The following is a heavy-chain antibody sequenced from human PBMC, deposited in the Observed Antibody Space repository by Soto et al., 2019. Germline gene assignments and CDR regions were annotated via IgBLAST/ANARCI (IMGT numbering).Heavy chain of an antibody. D-gene: IGHD2-21*01. CDR3: AKDAVYKDGLWLMDQ. J-gene: IGHJ4*02. CDR1: GFTLSTFA. Sequence: GGSLRLSCAVSGFTLSTFAMTWVRQAPGKGLECVSGITGSGSQIHYADSVKGRFTISKDNSKNTLYLQMDSLRADDTAVYFCAKDAVYKDGLWLMDQWGQGTQVTVSS. V-gene: IGHV3-23*01. CDR2: ITGSGSQI.